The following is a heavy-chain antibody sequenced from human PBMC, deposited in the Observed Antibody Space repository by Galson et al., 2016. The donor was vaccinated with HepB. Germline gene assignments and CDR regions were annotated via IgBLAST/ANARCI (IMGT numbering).Heavy chain of an antibody. CDR1: GFSISSYN. CDR2: ISSSSTHR. D-gene: IGHD5/OR15-5a*01. V-gene: IGHV3-21*01. Sequence: SLRLSCAASGFSISSYNMIWVRQAPGKGLEWVSSISSSSTHRSHADSVKGRFTMSRDNAKNSLILQMNSLRPEDTAVYYCARGPPADVNMESTKGVDYWGQGTLVTVSS. CDR3: ARGPPADVNMESTKGVDY. J-gene: IGHJ4*02.